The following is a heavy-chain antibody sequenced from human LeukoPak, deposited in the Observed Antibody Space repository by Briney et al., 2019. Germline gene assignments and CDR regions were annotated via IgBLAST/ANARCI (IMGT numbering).Heavy chain of an antibody. CDR2: INPNSGGT. CDR1: GYTFTGYY. CDR3: ARGLRWSKYQLGDY. J-gene: IGHJ4*02. V-gene: IGHV1-2*02. D-gene: IGHD2-2*01. Sequence: ASVKVSCKASGYTFTGYYMHWVRQAPGQGLEWMGWINPNSGGTNYAQKFQGRVTMTRDTSISTAYMEPSRLRSDDTAVYYCARGLRWSKYQLGDYWCQGTLVTVSS.